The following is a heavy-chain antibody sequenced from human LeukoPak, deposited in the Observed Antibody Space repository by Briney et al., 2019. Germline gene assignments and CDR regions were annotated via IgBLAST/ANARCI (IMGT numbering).Heavy chain of an antibody. Sequence: SETLSLTCTVSGGSISSGDYYWSWIRQPPGKGLEWIGYIYYSGSTHYNPSLKSRVTISVDTSKNQFSLKLSSVTAADTAVYYCARMPPKGWFGEFNWFDPWGQGTLVTVSS. J-gene: IGHJ5*02. D-gene: IGHD3-10*01. CDR3: ARMPPKGWFGEFNWFDP. V-gene: IGHV4-30-4*08. CDR2: IYYSGST. CDR1: GGSISSGDYY.